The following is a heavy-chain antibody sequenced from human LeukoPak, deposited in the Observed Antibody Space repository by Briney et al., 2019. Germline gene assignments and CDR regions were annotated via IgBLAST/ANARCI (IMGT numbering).Heavy chain of an antibody. D-gene: IGHD4-17*01. CDR3: ARALDYGDSFDI. V-gene: IGHV1-18*01. J-gene: IGHJ3*02. CDR2: ISAYNGNT. Sequence: ASVKVSCKASGYTFTSYGISWVRQAPGQGLEWMGWISAYNGNTNYAQRLQGRVTMTTDTSTSTAYMELRSLRSDDTAVYYCARALDYGDSFDIWGQGTMVTVSS. CDR1: GYTFTSYG.